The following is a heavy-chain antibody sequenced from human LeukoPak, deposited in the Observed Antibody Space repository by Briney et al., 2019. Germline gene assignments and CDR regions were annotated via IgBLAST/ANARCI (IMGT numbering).Heavy chain of an antibody. J-gene: IGHJ4*02. CDR1: VFNLRRYE. D-gene: IGHD1-26*01. CDR2: ISGRGAST. CDR3: AKDVYEVGASTLDY. Sequence: GGALPLSCVSSVFNLRRYEMRGVRQAGARGLEGVSAISGRGASTYSADSVKGRFTISRDNSKNTRYLQMNTLRAEDTAVYYCAKDVYEVGASTLDYWGQGTLVTVSS. V-gene: IGHV3-23*01.